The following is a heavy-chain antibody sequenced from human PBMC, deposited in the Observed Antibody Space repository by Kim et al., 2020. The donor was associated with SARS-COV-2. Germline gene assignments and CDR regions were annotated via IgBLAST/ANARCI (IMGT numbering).Heavy chain of an antibody. V-gene: IGHV3-23*01. J-gene: IGHJ4*02. CDR3: AKGLAAAGTSAVPY. D-gene: IGHD6-13*01. Sequence: ADSVKGRFTISRDNSKNTLYLQMNSLRAEDTAVYYCAKGLAAAGTSAVPYWGQGTLVTVSS.